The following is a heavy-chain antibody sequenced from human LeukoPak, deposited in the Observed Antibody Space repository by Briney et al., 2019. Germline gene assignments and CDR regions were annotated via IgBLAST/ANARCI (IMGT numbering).Heavy chain of an antibody. V-gene: IGHV1-18*01. CDR1: GYTFTSYG. D-gene: IGHD1-7*01. CDR3: ATNWNYLYYYYGMDV. CDR2: ISAYNGNT. Sequence: ASVKVSCKASGYTFTSYGISWVRQAPGQGLEWMGWISAYNGNTNYAQKLQGRVTMTTDTSTSTAYMELRSLRSDDTAVYYCATNWNYLYYYYGMDVWGQGTTVTVSS. J-gene: IGHJ6*02.